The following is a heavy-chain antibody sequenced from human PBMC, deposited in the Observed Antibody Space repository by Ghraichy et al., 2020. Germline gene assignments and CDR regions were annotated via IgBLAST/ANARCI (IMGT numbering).Heavy chain of an antibody. D-gene: IGHD3-22*01. CDR3: ARHGYPTYYYDSSGYYSPSFDI. CDR2: IYYSGST. Sequence: SETLSLTCTVSGGSVSSGSYYWGWIRQPPGKGLEWIGCIYYSGSTYYNPSLKSRVTISVDTSKNQFSLKLSSVTAADTAVYYYARHGYPTYYYDSSGYYSPSFDIWGQGTMVTVSS. J-gene: IGHJ3*02. CDR1: GGSVSSGSYY. V-gene: IGHV4-39*01.